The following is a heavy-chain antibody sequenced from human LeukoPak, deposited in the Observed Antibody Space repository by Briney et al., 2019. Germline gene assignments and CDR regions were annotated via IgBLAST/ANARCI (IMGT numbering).Heavy chain of an antibody. CDR1: GGSFSGYY. V-gene: IGHV4-59*08. CDR3: ASGYSGSYYPFDY. Sequence: SETLSLTCAVYGGSFSGYYWSWIRQPPGKGLEWIGYIYYSGSTNYNPSLKSRVTISVDTSKNQFSLKLSSVTAADTAVYYCASGYSGSYYPFDYWGQGTLVTVSS. J-gene: IGHJ4*02. CDR2: IYYSGST. D-gene: IGHD1-26*01.